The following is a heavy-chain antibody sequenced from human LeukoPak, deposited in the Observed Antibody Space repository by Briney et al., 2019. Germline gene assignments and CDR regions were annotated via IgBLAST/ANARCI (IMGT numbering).Heavy chain of an antibody. CDR3: AKVHQTGGLYYFDY. CDR1: GFTFSSYG. D-gene: IGHD1-1*01. Sequence: GGSLRLSCAASGFTFSSYGMHWVRQAPGKGLEWVAVISYDGSNKYYADSVKGRFTISRDNSKNTLYLQMNRLRAEDTAVYYCAKVHQTGGLYYFDYWGQGTLVTVSS. J-gene: IGHJ4*02. V-gene: IGHV3-30*18. CDR2: ISYDGSNK.